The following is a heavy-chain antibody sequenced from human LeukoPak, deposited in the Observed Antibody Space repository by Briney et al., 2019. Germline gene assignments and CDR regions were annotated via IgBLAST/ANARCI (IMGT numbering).Heavy chain of an antibody. V-gene: IGHV3-23*01. J-gene: IGHJ4*02. Sequence: GGSLRLSCAASGFIFSSSAMTWVRQAPGKGLEWVSAISGTGGSTVYADSVKGRHTISRDNSKNTLYLQMSSLRDEDTAIYYCTKGGSYAPLDYWGQGTLVTVSS. D-gene: IGHD1-26*01. CDR2: ISGTGGST. CDR3: TKGGSYAPLDY. CDR1: GFIFSSSA.